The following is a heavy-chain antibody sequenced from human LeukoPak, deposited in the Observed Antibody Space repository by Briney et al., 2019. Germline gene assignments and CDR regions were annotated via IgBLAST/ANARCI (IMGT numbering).Heavy chain of an antibody. V-gene: IGHV5-51*01. J-gene: IGHJ4*02. Sequence: GESLKISCKGSGYSFTSYWIGWVRQMPGKGLEWMGIIYPGDSDIRYSPSFQGQVTISADKSISTAYLQWSSLKASDTAMYYCARIRGGYLVSYEWAIDYWGQGTLVSVSS. CDR2: IYPGDSDI. D-gene: IGHD1-26*01. CDR1: GYSFTSYW. CDR3: ARIRGGYLVSYEWAIDY.